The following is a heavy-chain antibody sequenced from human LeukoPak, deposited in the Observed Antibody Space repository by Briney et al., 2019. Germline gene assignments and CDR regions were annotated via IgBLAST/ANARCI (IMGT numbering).Heavy chain of an antibody. CDR2: IFSSGST. CDR3: ARRKVLPTAVDAFDI. J-gene: IGHJ3*02. CDR1: GGSIINYY. Sequence: SETLSLTCPVSGGSIINYYWSWVRQPAGKGLEWIGRIFSSGSTDYNPSLKSRVTMSVDTSKNQFSLKLTSMTAADTAVYYCARRKVLPTAVDAFDIWGQGTMVTVSS. V-gene: IGHV4-4*07. D-gene: IGHD2-2*01.